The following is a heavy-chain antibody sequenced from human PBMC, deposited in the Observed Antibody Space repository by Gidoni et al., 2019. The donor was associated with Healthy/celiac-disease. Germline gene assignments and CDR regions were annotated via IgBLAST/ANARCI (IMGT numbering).Heavy chain of an antibody. CDR1: GGTFSSYA. Sequence: QVQLVQSGAEVKKPGSSVKVSCKASGGTFSSYAISWVRQAPGQGLEWMGRIIPILGIANYAQKFQGRVTITADKSTSTAYMELSSLRSEDTAVYYCATTTGRDGYIPDWYFDLWGRGTLVTVSS. D-gene: IGHD5-12*01. J-gene: IGHJ2*01. V-gene: IGHV1-69*09. CDR3: ATTTGRDGYIPDWYFDL. CDR2: IIPILGIA.